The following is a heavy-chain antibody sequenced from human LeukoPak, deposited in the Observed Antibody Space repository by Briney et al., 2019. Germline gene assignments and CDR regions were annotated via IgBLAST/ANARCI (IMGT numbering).Heavy chain of an antibody. CDR1: GGSISSSTYY. Sequence: SETLSLTCTVSGGSISSSTYYWGWIRQPPGKGLEWIGSIYYSGSTYYNPSLKSRVTISVDTSKNQFSLKLSSVTAADTAVYYCASSGDHDLDYPYYGLDVWGHGITVTVFS. J-gene: IGHJ6*01. V-gene: IGHV4-39*01. D-gene: IGHD3/OR15-3a*01. CDR2: IYYSGST. CDR3: ASSGDHDLDYPYYGLDV.